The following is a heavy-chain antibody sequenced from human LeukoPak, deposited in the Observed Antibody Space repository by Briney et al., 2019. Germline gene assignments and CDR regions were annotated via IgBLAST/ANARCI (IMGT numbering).Heavy chain of an antibody. CDR1: GDSISSGFYY. D-gene: IGHD2-21*02. V-gene: IGHV4-39*01. Sequence: SSETLSLTCTVSGDSISSGFYYWGWIRQPPGKGLEWIGSIYYGGLTYYNPSLKSRLTISVDTSKNQFSLNLTSVTAADTAVYYCAHSYCGADCYWSGWGQGTLVTVSS. J-gene: IGHJ4*02. CDR2: IYYGGLT. CDR3: AHSYCGADCYWSG.